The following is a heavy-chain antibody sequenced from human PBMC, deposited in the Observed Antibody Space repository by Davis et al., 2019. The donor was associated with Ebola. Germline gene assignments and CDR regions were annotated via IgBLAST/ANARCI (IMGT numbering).Heavy chain of an antibody. CDR3: ARDMGMVQEANWYDP. V-gene: IGHV1-18*01. CDR2: ISAYNGNT. J-gene: IGHJ5*02. D-gene: IGHD3-10*01. Sequence: ASVKVSCKASGYTFTSYGISWVRQAPGQGLEWMGWISAYNGNTNYAQKLQGRVTMTTDTSTSTAYMELRSLRSDDTAVYYCARDMGMVQEANWYDPWGQGTLVTVSS. CDR1: GYTFTSYG.